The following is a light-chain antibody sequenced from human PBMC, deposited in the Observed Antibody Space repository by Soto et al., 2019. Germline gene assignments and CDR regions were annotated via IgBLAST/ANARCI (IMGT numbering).Light chain of an antibody. J-gene: IGLJ3*02. CDR1: SSNIGSNT. CDR3: SGWDDNHDGPMV. CDR2: SDS. V-gene: IGLV1-44*01. Sequence: QSVLTQPPSVSGTLGQGVTISCSGSSSNIGSNTVHWYQQFPGTAPKLLIYSDSQRPSGVPDRFSVSKYGTSASLAITGLQSEDEDDYYCSGWDDNHDGPMVFGGGTKLTVL.